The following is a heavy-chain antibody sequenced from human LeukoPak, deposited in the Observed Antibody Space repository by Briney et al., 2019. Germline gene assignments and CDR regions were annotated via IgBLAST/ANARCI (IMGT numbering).Heavy chain of an antibody. Sequence: SETLSLTCTVPGGSISSSSYYWGWIRQPPGKGLEWIGSIYYSGSTYYNPSLKSRVTISVDTSKNQFSLKLSSVTAADTAVYYCARPKHGDAFDIWGQGTMVTVSS. CDR1: GGSISSSSYY. CDR2: IYYSGST. J-gene: IGHJ3*02. CDR3: ARPKHGDAFDI. V-gene: IGHV4-39*01.